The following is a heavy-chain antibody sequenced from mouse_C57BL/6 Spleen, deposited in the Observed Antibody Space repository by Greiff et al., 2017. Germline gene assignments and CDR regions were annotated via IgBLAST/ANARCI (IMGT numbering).Heavy chain of an antibody. J-gene: IGHJ4*01. CDR2: IDPEDGET. D-gene: IGHD3-2*02. CDR3: ARRRAGYYAMDY. V-gene: IGHV14-2*01. Sequence: VQLKQSGAELVKPGASVKLSCTASGFNIKDYYMHWVKQRTEQGLEWIGRIDPEDGETKYAPKFQGKATITADTSSNPASLQLSILPSEDTAVYYCARRRAGYYAMDYWGQGTSVTVSS. CDR1: GFNIKDYY.